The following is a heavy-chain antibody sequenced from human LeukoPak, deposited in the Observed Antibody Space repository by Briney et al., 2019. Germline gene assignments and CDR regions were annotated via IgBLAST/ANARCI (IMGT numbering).Heavy chain of an antibody. J-gene: IGHJ6*02. V-gene: IGHV3-33*08. CDR1: GFTFRNYV. CDR2: IWYDGSNK. CDR3: AGSPPSYYGMDV. Sequence: GGSLRLSCAASGFTFRNYVIHWVRQAPGKGLEWVAVIWYDGSNKYYADSVKGRFTISRDNSKNTLYLQMNSLRAEDTAVYYCAGSPPSYYGMDVWGQGTTVTVSS. D-gene: IGHD3-10*01.